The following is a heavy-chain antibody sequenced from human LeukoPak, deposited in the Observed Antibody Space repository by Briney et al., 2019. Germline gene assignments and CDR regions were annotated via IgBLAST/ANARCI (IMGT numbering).Heavy chain of an antibody. V-gene: IGHV1-2*02. CDR1: GYTFTDYY. D-gene: IGHD6-13*01. CDR2: INPNSDGT. Sequence: ASVTVSCKASGYTFTDYYIHWMRQAPGQGLEWMGWINPNSDGTNYAQSFQGRVTMTRDTSITTVYMELNSLRSDDTAVYYCAREVAGGTGGYWGQGALVTVSS. CDR3: AREVAGGTGGY. J-gene: IGHJ4*02.